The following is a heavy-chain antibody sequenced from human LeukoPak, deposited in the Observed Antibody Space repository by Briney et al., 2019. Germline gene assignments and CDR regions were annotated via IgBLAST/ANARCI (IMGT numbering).Heavy chain of an antibody. J-gene: IGHJ4*02. V-gene: IGHV4-59*01. Sequence: KASETLSLTCTVSGGSISSYYWSWIRQPPGKGLEWIGYIYYSGSTNYSPSLESRVTISVDTSKNQFSLKLSSVTAADTAVYYCARVTSRPGAYGDHFDYWGQGTLVTVSS. CDR2: IYYSGST. CDR3: ARVTSRPGAYGDHFDY. CDR1: GGSISSYY. D-gene: IGHD4-17*01.